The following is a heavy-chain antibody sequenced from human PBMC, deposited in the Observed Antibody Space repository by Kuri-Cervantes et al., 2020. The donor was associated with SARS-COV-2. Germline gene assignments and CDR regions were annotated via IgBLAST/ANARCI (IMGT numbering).Heavy chain of an antibody. CDR1: GGSISTYY. Sequence: SETLSLTCTVSGGSISTYYWSWIRQPPGKGLEWIGYIYYSGSTNYNPSLKSRVTISVDTSKNQFSLKLSSVTAADTAVYYCARGASYGDFDYWGQGTLVTVSS. V-gene: IGHV4-59*01. CDR3: ARGASYGDFDY. CDR2: IYYSGST. D-gene: IGHD4-17*01. J-gene: IGHJ4*02.